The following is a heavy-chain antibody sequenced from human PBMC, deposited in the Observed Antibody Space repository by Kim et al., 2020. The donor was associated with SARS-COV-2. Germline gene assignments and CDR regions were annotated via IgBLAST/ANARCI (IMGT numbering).Heavy chain of an antibody. D-gene: IGHD3-22*01. V-gene: IGHV3-15*01. CDR2: IKSKTDGGTT. Sequence: GGSLRLSCAASGFTFSNAWMSWVRQAPGKGLEWVGRIKSKTDGGTTDYAAPVKGRFTISRDDSKNTLYLQMNSLKTEDTAVYYCTSSFTYYYDSSGYYYRSTPVRYYYGMDVWGQGTTVTVSS. CDR3: TSSFTYYYDSSGYYYRSTPVRYYYGMDV. J-gene: IGHJ6*02. CDR1: GFTFSNAW.